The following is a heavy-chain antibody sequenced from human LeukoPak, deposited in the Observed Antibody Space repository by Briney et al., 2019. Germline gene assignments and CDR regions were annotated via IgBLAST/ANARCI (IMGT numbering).Heavy chain of an antibody. V-gene: IGHV4-4*09. CDR3: ARPYYYDSRIDP. J-gene: IGHJ5*02. D-gene: IGHD3-22*01. Sequence: SETLSLTCIVSGVSISNYYWSWIRQPPGKGLEWIGDIHTSGSTNYNPSLKSRVTLSVDTSKNQFSLKLSSVTAADTAVYYCARPYYYDSRIDPWGQGILVTVSS. CDR2: IHTSGST. CDR1: GVSISNYY.